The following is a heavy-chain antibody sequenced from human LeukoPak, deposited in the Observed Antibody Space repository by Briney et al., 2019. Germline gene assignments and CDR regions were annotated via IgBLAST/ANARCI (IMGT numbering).Heavy chain of an antibody. D-gene: IGHD6-19*01. V-gene: IGHV1-2*02. Sequence: GASVKVSCKASGYTFTGYYMHWVRQAPGQGLEWMGWINPNSGGTNYAQKFQGRVTMTRDTSISTAYMELSRLRSDDTAVYYCAREVSSSGWSAEYFQHWGQGTLVTVSS. CDR2: INPNSGGT. CDR3: AREVSSSGWSAEYFQH. J-gene: IGHJ1*01. CDR1: GYTFTGYY.